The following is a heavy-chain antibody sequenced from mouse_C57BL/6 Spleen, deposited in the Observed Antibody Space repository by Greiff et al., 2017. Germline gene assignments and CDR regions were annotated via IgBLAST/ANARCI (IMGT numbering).Heavy chain of an antibody. J-gene: IGHJ2*01. Sequence: QVQLQQSGPELVKPGASVKISCKASGYAFSSSWMNWVKQRPGKGLEWIGRIYPGDGDTNYNGKFKGKATLTADKSSSTAYMQLSSLTSEDSAVYFAASEGAYYGRDYWGQGTTLTVSS. CDR2: IYPGDGDT. V-gene: IGHV1-82*01. CDR3: ASEGAYYGRDY. CDR1: GYAFSSSW. D-gene: IGHD2-10*01.